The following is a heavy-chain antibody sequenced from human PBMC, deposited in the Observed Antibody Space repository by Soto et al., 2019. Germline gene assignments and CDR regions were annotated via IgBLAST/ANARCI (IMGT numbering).Heavy chain of an antibody. J-gene: IGHJ5*02. V-gene: IGHV4-4*02. CDR1: GGSISSSNW. Sequence: NPSETLSLTCAVSGGSISSSNWWSWVRQPPGKGLEWIGEIYHSGGTNYNPSLKSRVTISVDKSKNQFSLKLSSVTAADTAVYYCASTSIAAWLDPWGQGTLVTVSS. CDR2: IYHSGGT. D-gene: IGHD6-6*01. CDR3: ASTSIAAWLDP.